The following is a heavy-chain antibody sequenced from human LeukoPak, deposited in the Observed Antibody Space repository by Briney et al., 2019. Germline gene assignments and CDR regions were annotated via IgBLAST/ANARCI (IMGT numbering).Heavy chain of an antibody. Sequence: ASVKVSCKASGYTFTGYYMHWVRQAPGQGLEWMGWINPNSGGTNYALKFQGRVTMTRDTSISTAYMELSRLRSDDTAVYYCARGRGSSPGQHLQHWGQGTLVTVSS. CDR1: GYTFTGYY. CDR2: INPNSGGT. J-gene: IGHJ1*01. CDR3: ARGRGSSPGQHLQH. D-gene: IGHD6-6*01. V-gene: IGHV1-2*02.